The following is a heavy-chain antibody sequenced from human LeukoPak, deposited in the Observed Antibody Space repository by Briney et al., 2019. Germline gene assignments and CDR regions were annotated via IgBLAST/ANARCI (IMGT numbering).Heavy chain of an antibody. CDR3: AKGLYYDILTGSNWFDP. CDR1: GFTFDDYA. CDR2: ISWNSGSI. D-gene: IGHD3-9*01. V-gene: IGHV3-9*01. Sequence: GGSLRLSCAASGFTFDDYAMHWVRQAPGKGLEWVSGISWNSGSIGYADSVKGRLTISRDNAKNSLYLQMNSLRAEDTALYYCAKGLYYDILTGSNWFDPWGQGTLVTVSS. J-gene: IGHJ5*02.